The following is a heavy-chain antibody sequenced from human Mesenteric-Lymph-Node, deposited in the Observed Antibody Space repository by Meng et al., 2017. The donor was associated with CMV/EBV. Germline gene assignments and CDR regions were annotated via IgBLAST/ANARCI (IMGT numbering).Heavy chain of an antibody. CDR3: TTNRYGLNYYYGMDV. D-gene: IGHD1-1*01. CDR2: IKSKTDGGTT. J-gene: IGHJ6*02. CDR1: GFTFSNAW. Sequence: GESLKISCAASGFTFSNAWMSWVRQAPGKGLEWVGRIKSKTDGGTTDYAAPVKGRFTISRDDSKNTLYLQMNSLKTEDTAVYYCTTNRYGLNYYYGMDVWGQGTTVTVSS. V-gene: IGHV3-15*01.